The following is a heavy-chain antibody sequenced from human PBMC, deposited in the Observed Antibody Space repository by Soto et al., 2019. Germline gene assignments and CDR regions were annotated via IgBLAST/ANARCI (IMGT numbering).Heavy chain of an antibody. J-gene: IGHJ5*02. Sequence: LSLTCAVYGGSFSGYYWSWIRQPPGKGLEWIGEINHSGSTNYNPSLKSRVTISVDTSKNQFSLKLSSVTAADTAVYYCARGIVVVVAATPNWFDPWGQGTLVTVSS. CDR2: INHSGST. CDR3: ARGIVVVVAATPNWFDP. CDR1: GGSFSGYY. V-gene: IGHV4-34*01. D-gene: IGHD2-15*01.